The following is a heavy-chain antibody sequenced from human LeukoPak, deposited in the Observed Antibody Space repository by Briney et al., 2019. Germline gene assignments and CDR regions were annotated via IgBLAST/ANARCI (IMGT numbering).Heavy chain of an antibody. J-gene: IGHJ5*02. CDR2: INHSGST. D-gene: IGHD3-9*01. CDR3: ARHRLRYFDNWFDP. CDR1: GGSISSYY. Sequence: PSETLSLTCTVSGGSISSYYWSWIRQPPGKGLEWIGEINHSGSTNYNPSLKSRVTISVDTSKNQFSLKLSSVTAADTAVYYCARHRLRYFDNWFDPWGQGTLVTVSS. V-gene: IGHV4-34*01.